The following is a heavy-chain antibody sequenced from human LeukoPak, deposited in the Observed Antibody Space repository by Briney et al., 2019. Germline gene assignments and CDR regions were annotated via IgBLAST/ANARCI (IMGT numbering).Heavy chain of an antibody. D-gene: IGHD1-26*01. J-gene: IGHJ4*02. Sequence: SETLSLTCNVSGGSISSYYWSWIQQPPGKGLEWIGYIYYSGSTNYNPSLKSRVTISEDTSKNQVSLKLSSVTAADTAVYYCARITGNYWENYFEYWGQGTLVTVSS. CDR2: IYYSGST. CDR3: ARITGNYWENYFEY. V-gene: IGHV4-59*01. CDR1: GGSISSYY.